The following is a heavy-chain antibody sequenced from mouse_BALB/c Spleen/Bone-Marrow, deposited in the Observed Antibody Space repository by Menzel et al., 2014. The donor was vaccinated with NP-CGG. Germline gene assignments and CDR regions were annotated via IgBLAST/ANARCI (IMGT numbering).Heavy chain of an antibody. D-gene: IGHD1-1*01. J-gene: IGHJ2*01. CDR3: ARGVNYNYAYFDY. V-gene: IGHV1-4*01. CDR2: IYPTTGYT. Sequence: VQLQQSGAELARPGASVKMSCKASGYTFTSYTMHWVKQRPGQGLEWIGYIYPTTGYTNYNQTFKDKASITADKSSSTAYMQLSSLTSEDSAVYYCARGVNYNYAYFDYWGQGTTLTVSP. CDR1: GYTFTSYT.